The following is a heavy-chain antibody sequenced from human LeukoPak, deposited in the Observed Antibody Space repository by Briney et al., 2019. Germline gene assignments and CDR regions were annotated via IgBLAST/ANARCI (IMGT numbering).Heavy chain of an antibody. Sequence: PGGSLRLSCGASGFTFSNTWMTWVRQAPGKGLEWVGRIKSKADGGTTDYAAPVKGRFTISRDDSKNTLYLQMSSLKTEDTAVYYCTSRLAPSAAYWGQGTLVTVSS. CDR1: GFTFSNTW. V-gene: IGHV3-15*01. J-gene: IGHJ4*02. CDR3: TSRLAPSAAY. D-gene: IGHD3-9*01. CDR2: IKSKADGGTT.